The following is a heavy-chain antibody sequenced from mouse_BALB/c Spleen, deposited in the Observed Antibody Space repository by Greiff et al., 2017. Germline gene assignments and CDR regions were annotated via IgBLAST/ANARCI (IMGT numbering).Heavy chain of an antibody. CDR2: IDPANGNT. Sequence: VQLQQSGAELVKPGASVKLSCTASGFNIKDTYMHWVKQRPEQGLEWIGRIDPANGNTKYDPKFQGKTTITADTSSNTAYLLLSSLTYEDTAVYYCPAGSLAYWGQGTLVTVSA. CDR1: GFNIKDTY. J-gene: IGHJ3*01. V-gene: IGHV14-3*02. D-gene: IGHD2-2*01. CDR3: PAGSLAY.